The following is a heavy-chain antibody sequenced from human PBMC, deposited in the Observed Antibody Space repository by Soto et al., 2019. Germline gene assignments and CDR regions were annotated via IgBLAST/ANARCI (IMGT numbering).Heavy chain of an antibody. J-gene: IGHJ4*02. CDR2: INAGNGNT. V-gene: IGHV1-3*01. D-gene: IGHD1-26*01. CDR3: AREGAVSFDY. CDR1: EYTFTIYA. Sequence: ASVKVSCKGSEYTFTIYAMHWVRQAHGQRLEWLGWINAGNGNTKYSQKFQGRVTITRDTSASTAYMELSSLRSEDTAVYYCAREGAVSFDYWGQGTLVTVSS.